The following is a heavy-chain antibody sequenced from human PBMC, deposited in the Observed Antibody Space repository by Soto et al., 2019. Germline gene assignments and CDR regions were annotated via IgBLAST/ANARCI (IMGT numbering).Heavy chain of an antibody. D-gene: IGHD3-9*01. V-gene: IGHV5-51*01. CDR2: IHPGDSDT. J-gene: IGHJ4*02. CDR1: GYSFTSYW. Sequence: PGESLKISCKGSGYSFTSYWIGWVRQMPGKGLEWMGIIHPGDSDTRYSPSFQGQVTISADKSISTAYLQWSSLKASDTAMYYCARTPMHYDILTGPFDYWGQGTLFTVSS. CDR3: ARTPMHYDILTGPFDY.